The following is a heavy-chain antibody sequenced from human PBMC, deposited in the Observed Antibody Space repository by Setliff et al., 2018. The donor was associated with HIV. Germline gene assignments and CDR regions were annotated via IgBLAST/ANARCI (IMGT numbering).Heavy chain of an antibody. CDR2: IKQDGSGE. CDR3: ACHCQSPDAFGV. CDR1: GFTFRTYW. J-gene: IGHJ3*01. V-gene: IGHV3-7*01. Sequence: GGSLRLSCAASGFTFRTYWMSWLRQAPGKGLEWVANIKQDGSGENYVDSVKGRFTISRDNAKNSLYLQMNSLRAEDTAVYYCACHCQSPDAFGVWGQGTMVTVSS.